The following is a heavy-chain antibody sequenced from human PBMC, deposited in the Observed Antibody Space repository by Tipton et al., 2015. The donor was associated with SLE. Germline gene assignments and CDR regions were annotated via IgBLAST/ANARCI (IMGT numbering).Heavy chain of an antibody. CDR3: VGGYSSRCDY. CDR1: GFTFSSYG. CDR2: IKQDGSEK. Sequence: SLRLSCAASGFTFSSYGMHWVRQAPGKGLEWVANIKQDGSEKYYVDSVKGRFTISRDNAKNSLYLQMNSLRAEDTAVYYCVGGYSSRCDYWGQGTLVTVSS. D-gene: IGHD6-13*01. J-gene: IGHJ4*02. V-gene: IGHV3-7*01.